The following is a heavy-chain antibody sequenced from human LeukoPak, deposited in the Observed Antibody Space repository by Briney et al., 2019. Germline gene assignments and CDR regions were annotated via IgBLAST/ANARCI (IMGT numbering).Heavy chain of an antibody. CDR2: IIPIFGTA. CDR3: ARDRALTGSVYFDY. J-gene: IGHJ4*02. D-gene: IGHD7-27*01. V-gene: IGHV1-69*13. Sequence: SVKVSCKASGGTFSSYAISWVRQAPGQGLEWMGGIIPIFGTANYAQEFQGRVTITADESTSTAYMELSSLRSEDTAVYYCARDRALTGSVYFDYWGQGTLVTVSS. CDR1: GGTFSSYA.